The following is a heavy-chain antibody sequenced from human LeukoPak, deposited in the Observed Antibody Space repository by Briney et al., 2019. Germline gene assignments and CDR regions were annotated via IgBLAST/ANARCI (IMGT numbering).Heavy chain of an antibody. CDR1: GYTFTSYY. J-gene: IGHJ4*02. Sequence: ASVKVSCKASGYTFTSYYMHWVRQAPGQGLEWMGIINPSGGSTNYAQKFQGRITITRNTSISTAYMELSSLRSEDTAVYYCTRETSSRYFDYWGQGTLVTVSS. CDR2: INPSGGST. CDR3: TRETSSRYFDY. V-gene: IGHV1-46*01.